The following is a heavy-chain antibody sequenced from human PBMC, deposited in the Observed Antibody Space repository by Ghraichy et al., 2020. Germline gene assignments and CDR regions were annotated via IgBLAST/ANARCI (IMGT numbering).Heavy chain of an antibody. D-gene: IGHD6-19*01. CDR1: GFTFSPYG. J-gene: IGHJ4*02. V-gene: IGHV3-23*01. Sequence: GESLNISCAASGFTFSPYGMHWVRQAPGKGLEWVSGISGGGETTYYADSVKGRFTISRDNFKNTLYLQINSLRVEDTAVYYCAKGSGFSTGWLVDYFEYWGQGTLFNVSS. CDR3: AKGSGFSTGWLVDYFEY. CDR2: ISGGGETT.